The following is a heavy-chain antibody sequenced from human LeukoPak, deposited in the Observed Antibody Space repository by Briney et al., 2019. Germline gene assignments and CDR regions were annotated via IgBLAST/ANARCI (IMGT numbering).Heavy chain of an antibody. J-gene: IGHJ4*02. Sequence: SETLSLTCAVYGGSFSGYYWSWIRQPPGKGMEWSGEINHSGSTNYNPSLKSRVTISVDTSKNQFSLKLSSVTAADTAVYYCARRNAPHYYGSGSYPRLDYWGQGTLVTVSS. D-gene: IGHD3-10*01. CDR1: GGSFSGYY. CDR3: ARRNAPHYYGSGSYPRLDY. CDR2: INHSGST. V-gene: IGHV4-34*01.